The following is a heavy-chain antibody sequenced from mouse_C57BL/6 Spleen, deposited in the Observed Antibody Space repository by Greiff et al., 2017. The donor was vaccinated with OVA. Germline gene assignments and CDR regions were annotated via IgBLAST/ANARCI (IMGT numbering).Heavy chain of an antibody. CDR1: GYTFTDDN. J-gene: IGHJ3*01. CDR2: INPNNGGT. CDR3: DRRSLYDSDLGWFAY. D-gene: IGHD2-13*01. V-gene: IGHV1-18*01. Sequence: EVQLQQSGPELVKPGASVKIPCKASGYTFTDDNMDWVKQSHGKSLEWIGDINPNNGGTIYNQKFKGKATLTVDKSSSTAYMELHSLTSEDTAVYYYDRRSLYDSDLGWFAYWGQGTLVTVSS.